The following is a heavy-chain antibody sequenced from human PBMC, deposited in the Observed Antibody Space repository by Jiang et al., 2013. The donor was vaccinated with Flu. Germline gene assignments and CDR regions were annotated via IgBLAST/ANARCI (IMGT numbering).Heavy chain of an antibody. CDR2: IYPGDSDT. J-gene: IGHJ2*01. D-gene: IGHD3-22*01. Sequence: IYPGDSDTRYSPSFQGQVTISADKSISTAYLQWSSLKASDTAMYYCVEGYYDSSGPNNWYFDLWGRGTLVTVSS. V-gene: IGHV5-51*01. CDR3: VEGYYDSSGPNNWYFDL.